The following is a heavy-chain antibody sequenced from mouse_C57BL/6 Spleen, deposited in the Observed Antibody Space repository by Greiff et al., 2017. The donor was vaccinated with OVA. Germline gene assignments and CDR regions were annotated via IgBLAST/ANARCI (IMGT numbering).Heavy chain of an antibody. V-gene: IGHV5-16*01. CDR3: ARDDSSGVLDD. Sequence: EVQLMESEGGLVQPGSSMKLSCTASGFTFSDYYMAWVRQVPEKGLEWVANINYDGSSTYYLDSLKSRFIISRDNAKNILYLQLSSLKSEDTAAYYCARDDSSGVLDDWGQGTTLTVSS. CDR1: GFTFSDYY. J-gene: IGHJ2*01. CDR2: INYDGSST. D-gene: IGHD3-2*02.